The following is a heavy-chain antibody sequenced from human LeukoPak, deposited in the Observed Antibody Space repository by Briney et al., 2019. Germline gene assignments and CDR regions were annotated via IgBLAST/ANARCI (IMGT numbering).Heavy chain of an antibody. CDR3: ARDVGSSLHS. CDR2: ISSDGTST. D-gene: IGHD2-2*01. J-gene: IGHJ4*02. Sequence: GGSLRLSCAASGFTFGSSYMHWVRQDPGKGLVWVSCISSDGTSTNYADSVKGRFTISRDNPKNTVYLQMNSLRAEDTAVYYCARDVGSSLHSWGQGPLVIVSS. CDR1: GFTFGSSY. V-gene: IGHV3-74*01.